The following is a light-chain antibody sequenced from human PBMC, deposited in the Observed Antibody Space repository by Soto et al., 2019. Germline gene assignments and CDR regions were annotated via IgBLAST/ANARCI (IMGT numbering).Light chain of an antibody. CDR1: SGDIGGYNY. V-gene: IGLV2-14*01. Sequence: QSALTQPASVSGSPGQSITISCTGTSGDIGGYNYVSWYQQHPGEAPKLMIYEVTNRPSGVSNRFSGSKSGNTASLTISGLQAEDEADYYCSSYTSSSTRVFGGGTKVTVL. CDR2: EVT. CDR3: SSYTSSSTRV. J-gene: IGLJ3*02.